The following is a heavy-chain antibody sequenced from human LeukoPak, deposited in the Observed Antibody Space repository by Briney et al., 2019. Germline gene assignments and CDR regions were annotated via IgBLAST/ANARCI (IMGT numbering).Heavy chain of an antibody. CDR2: IKSKTDGGTR. V-gene: IGHV3-15*01. D-gene: IGHD1-26*01. CDR1: GFTYSNAW. J-gene: IGHJ3*02. CDR3: TTSYRGDSAFDI. Sequence: GGSLRLSCAASGFTYSNAWMSWVRRAPGKGREWVGRIKSKTDGGTRDYAAPVKGRFSISRDDSKNTLYLQMNSLKTEDTAVYYCTTSYRGDSAFDIWGQGTMVTVSS.